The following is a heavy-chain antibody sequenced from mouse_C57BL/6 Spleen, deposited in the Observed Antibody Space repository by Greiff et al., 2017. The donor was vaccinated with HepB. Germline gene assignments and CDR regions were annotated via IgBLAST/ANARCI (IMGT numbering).Heavy chain of an antibody. CDR2: VYPYNGGT. V-gene: IGHV1-36*01. J-gene: IGHJ3*01. CDR3: AREGGYDYDERVFAY. D-gene: IGHD2-4*01. Sequence: EVQLQQSGPVLVKPGPSVKISCKASGSTFTDYYMHWVKQSHGKSLEWIGLVYPYNGGTSYNQKFKGKATLTVDTSSSTAYMELNSLTSEDSAVYYGAREGGYDYDERVFAYWGQGTLVTVSA. CDR1: GSTFTDYY.